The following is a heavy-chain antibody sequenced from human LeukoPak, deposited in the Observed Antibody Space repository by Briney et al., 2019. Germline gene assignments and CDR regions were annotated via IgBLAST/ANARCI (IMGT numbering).Heavy chain of an antibody. J-gene: IGHJ5*02. Sequence: PGGSLSLTCTVSGHSISSSSYYWGWIRQPPGKGLEWIGSIDYGGSIYYNPSLKSRVTMSVDTSKNHFSLRLSSVTAADTAVYYCGRRSYGIGFDPWGQGILVTVSS. CDR2: IDYGGSI. D-gene: IGHD2-8*01. CDR1: GHSISSSSYY. V-gene: IGHV4-39*02. CDR3: GRRSYGIGFDP.